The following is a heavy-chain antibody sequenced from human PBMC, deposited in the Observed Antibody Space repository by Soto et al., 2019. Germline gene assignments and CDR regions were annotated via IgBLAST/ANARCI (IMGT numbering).Heavy chain of an antibody. D-gene: IGHD2-2*02. V-gene: IGHV4-34*01. CDR1: GGSFSGYY. CDR2: INHSGST. Sequence: QVQLQQWGAGLLQPSETLSLTCAVYGGSFSGYYWSWIRQPPGKGLEWIGEINHSGSTNYNPSLKSRVTISVDTSKNQFSLKLSSVTAADTAVYYCARPGCSSTSCYKVDYYYGMDVWGQGTTVTVSS. CDR3: ARPGCSSTSCYKVDYYYGMDV. J-gene: IGHJ6*02.